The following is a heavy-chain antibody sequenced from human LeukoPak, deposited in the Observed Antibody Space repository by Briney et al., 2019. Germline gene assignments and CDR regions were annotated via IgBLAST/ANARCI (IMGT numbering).Heavy chain of an antibody. CDR1: GDSISRYY. J-gene: IGHJ3*02. V-gene: IGHV4-39*07. CDR3: ARESYYDSSGYSHDAFDI. Sequence: SETLSLTCTVSGDSISRYYWAWIRQPPGKGLEWIGSIYYSGNTYYKSSLKSRVTIAVDTSKNQFSLKLNSVTAADTAVYYCARESYYDSSGYSHDAFDIWGQGTMVTVSS. CDR2: IYYSGNT. D-gene: IGHD3-22*01.